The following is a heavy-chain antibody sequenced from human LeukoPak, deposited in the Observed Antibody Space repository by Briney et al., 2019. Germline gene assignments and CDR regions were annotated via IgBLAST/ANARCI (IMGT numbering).Heavy chain of an antibody. Sequence: SETLSLTCTVSGGSISDYYWSWIRQPPGKGLEWIGYIYYTGSTNYNPSLKSRVTISVDTSKNQFSLKLSSVTAADTAVYYCARGNYDFPYWGQGTLVAVSS. CDR2: IYYTGST. J-gene: IGHJ4*02. CDR3: ARGNYDFPY. D-gene: IGHD3-3*01. V-gene: IGHV4-59*01. CDR1: GGSISDYY.